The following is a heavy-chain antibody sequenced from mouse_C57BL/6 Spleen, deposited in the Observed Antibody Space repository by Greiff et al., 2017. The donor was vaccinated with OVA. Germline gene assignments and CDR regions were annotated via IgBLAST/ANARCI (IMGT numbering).Heavy chain of an antibody. D-gene: IGHD1-1*01. CDR2: IDPSDSYT. CDR3: AILSSYAMDY. CDR1: GYTFTSYW. V-gene: IGHV1-50*01. J-gene: IGHJ4*01. Sequence: QVQLQQPGAELVKPGASVKLSCKASGYTFTSYWMQWVKQRPGQGLEWIGEIDPSDSYTNYNQKFKGKATLTVDTSSSTAYMQLSSLTSEDSAVYDCAILSSYAMDYWGQGTSVTVSS.